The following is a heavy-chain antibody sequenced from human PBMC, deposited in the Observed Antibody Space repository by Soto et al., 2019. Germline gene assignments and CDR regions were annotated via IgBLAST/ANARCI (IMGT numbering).Heavy chain of an antibody. Sequence: SETLSLTCAVSGYSISSGYYWGWIRQPPGKGLGWIGSIYHSGSTYNNPALKSRVTRSVDTSKNQFSLKLSSVTAADTAVYYCAKGDGYNENWFDPWGQGTLVTVSS. CDR1: GYSISSGYY. CDR3: AKGDGYNENWFDP. CDR2: IYHSGST. J-gene: IGHJ5*02. V-gene: IGHV4-38-2*01. D-gene: IGHD5-12*01.